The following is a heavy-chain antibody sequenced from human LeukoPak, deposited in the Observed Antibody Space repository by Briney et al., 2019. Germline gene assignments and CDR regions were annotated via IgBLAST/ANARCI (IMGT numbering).Heavy chain of an antibody. V-gene: IGHV3-23*01. Sequence: PGGSLRLSCAASGFTFSSYAMSWVRQAPGKGLEWVSAISGSGGSTYYADSAKGRFTISRDNSKNTLYLQMNSLRAEDTAVYYCAKEGSGWYVNYWFDPWGQGTLVTVSS. J-gene: IGHJ5*02. CDR3: AKEGSGWYVNYWFDP. CDR1: GFTFSSYA. D-gene: IGHD6-19*01. CDR2: ISGSGGST.